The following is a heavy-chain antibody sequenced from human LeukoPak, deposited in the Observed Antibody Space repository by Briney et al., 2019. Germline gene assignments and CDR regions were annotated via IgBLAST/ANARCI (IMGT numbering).Heavy chain of an antibody. CDR2: INPNTGAT. J-gene: IGHJ4*02. V-gene: IGHV1-2*02. CDR1: GYTFTGYY. D-gene: IGHD7-27*01. CDR3: ARDQTGDGFDC. Sequence: ASVKVSCKASGYTFTGYYMHWVRQAPGQGLEWMGWINPNTGATNYAQKFQGRVTMTRDTSISTAYMELSRLRSDDTDVYYCARDQTGDGFDCWGQGTLVTVSS.